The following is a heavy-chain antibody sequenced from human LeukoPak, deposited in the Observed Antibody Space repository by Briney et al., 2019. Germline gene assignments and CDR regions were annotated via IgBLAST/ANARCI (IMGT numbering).Heavy chain of an antibody. CDR3: ARGRFAELLFDI. D-gene: IGHD3-10*01. V-gene: IGHV4-59*08. CDR2: IYYSGST. CDR1: GGSISSYY. Sequence: SETLSLTCTVSGGSISSYYWSWIRQPPGKGLEWIGYIYYSGSTNYNPSLKSRVTISVDTSKNQFSLRSTSATAVDTAMYYCARGRFAELLFDIWGQGTLVTVSS. J-gene: IGHJ4*02.